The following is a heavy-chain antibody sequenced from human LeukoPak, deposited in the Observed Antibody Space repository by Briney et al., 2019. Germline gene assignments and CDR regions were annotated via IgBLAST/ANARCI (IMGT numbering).Heavy chain of an antibody. CDR1: GYTFTSYY. CDR3: ARDIGDDSSGYYYDY. D-gene: IGHD3-22*01. V-gene: IGHV1-46*01. Sequence: ASVKVSCKASGYTFTSYYIHWVRQAPGQGLEWMGIINPSGGSTSYAQKFQGRVTMTRDTSTSTVYMELSSLRSEDTAVYYCARDIGDDSSGYYYDYWGQGTLVTVSS. CDR2: INPSGGST. J-gene: IGHJ4*02.